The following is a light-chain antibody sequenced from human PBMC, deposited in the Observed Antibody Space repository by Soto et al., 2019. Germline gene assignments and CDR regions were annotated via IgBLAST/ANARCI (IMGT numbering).Light chain of an antibody. CDR2: AVP. J-gene: IGKJ3*01. V-gene: IGKV3-20*01. Sequence: EIVLTQSPGTLSLSPGERATLSCRASQSVGSSSLAWYQHKTGRAPRLLIYAVPTRAAGIPDRFSGSGSGTDFTLTISRLEPEDFAVYYCQQYGTSLFTFGPGTKVDIK. CDR1: QSVGSSS. CDR3: QQYGTSLFT.